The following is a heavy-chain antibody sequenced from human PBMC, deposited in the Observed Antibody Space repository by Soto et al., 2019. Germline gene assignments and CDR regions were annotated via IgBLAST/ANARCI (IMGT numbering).Heavy chain of an antibody. CDR3: ARAIVTPGTYYIDV. CDR2: IYAAGHT. Sequence: EVRLVVSGGGLVQPGESLRLSCEASGFTVGTNYISWVRQSPGKGLEWVSVIYAAGHTYYPDSVKGRFTISRDKSLNTVSLQMSSLRVDDTAVYYCARAIVTPGTYYIDVWGKGTTVTVSS. J-gene: IGHJ6*03. CDR1: GFTVGTNY. D-gene: IGHD4-4*01. V-gene: IGHV3-66*01.